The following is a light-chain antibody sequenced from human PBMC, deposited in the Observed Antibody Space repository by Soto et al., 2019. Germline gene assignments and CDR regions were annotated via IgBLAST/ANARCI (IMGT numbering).Light chain of an antibody. V-gene: IGKV3D-20*02. CDR3: QQRSNWPLT. CDR1: QSVSSSY. J-gene: IGKJ4*01. Sequence: EIVLTQSPGTLSLSPGERATLSCRGSQSVSSSYLAWYQQKPGQAPRLLIYGASSRATGIPDRFSGSGSGTDFTLTISSLEPEDFAVYYCQQRSNWPLTFGGGTKVDNK. CDR2: GAS.